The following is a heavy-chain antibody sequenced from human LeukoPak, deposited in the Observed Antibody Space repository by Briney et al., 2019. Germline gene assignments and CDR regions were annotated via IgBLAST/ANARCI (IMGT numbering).Heavy chain of an antibody. CDR3: ARDRNTVTTSFDY. J-gene: IGHJ4*02. V-gene: IGHV1-2*02. D-gene: IGHD4-17*01. CDR2: INTNNGAT. CDR1: DYTFTGYY. Sequence: ASVKVSCKASDYTFTGYYMHWVRQAPGHGLEWMGWINTNNGATKYAQRFQGRVTMTRDTSISTTYLELSRLTSDDAAVYYCARDRNTVTTSFDYWGQGTLVTVSS.